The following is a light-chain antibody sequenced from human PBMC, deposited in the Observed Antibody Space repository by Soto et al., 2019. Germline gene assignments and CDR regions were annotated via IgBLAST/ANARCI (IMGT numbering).Light chain of an antibody. CDR2: GAS. CDR1: ESVGTN. V-gene: IGKV3-20*01. Sequence: TQSPATGSGSPGERASLSCRSSESVGTNLACYQQTPGQAPRLLIYGASNRATGIPDRFSGSGSGTDFTLTISRRERDELGEYVSLQYGRLCRFGKGTRVDIK. CDR3: LQYGRLCR. J-gene: IGKJ1*01.